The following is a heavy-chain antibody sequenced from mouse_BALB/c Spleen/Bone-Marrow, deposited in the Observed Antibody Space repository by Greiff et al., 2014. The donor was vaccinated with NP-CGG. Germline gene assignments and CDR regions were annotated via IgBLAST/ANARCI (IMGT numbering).Heavy chain of an antibody. CDR2: ISHGGGTT. J-gene: IGHJ4*01. V-gene: IGHV5-12-1*01. CDR1: GFAFSSYD. D-gene: IGHD2-3*01. Sequence: EVMLVESGGGLVKSGGSLKLSCAASGFAFSSYDMSWVRQTPEKRLEWVAYISHGGGTTYYSDTVKGRFTISRDNAKNTLYLQMSSLKSEDTAIYYCTRHGGYYPYYYAIDYWGQGTSVTVSS. CDR3: TRHGGYYPYYYAIDY.